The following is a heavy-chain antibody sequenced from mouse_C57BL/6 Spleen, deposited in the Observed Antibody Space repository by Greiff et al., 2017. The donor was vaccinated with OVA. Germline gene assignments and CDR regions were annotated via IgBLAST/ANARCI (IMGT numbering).Heavy chain of an antibody. D-gene: IGHD2-4*01. J-gene: IGHJ2*01. CDR2: ISSGGSYT. V-gene: IGHV5-6*01. Sequence: DVQLVESGGDLVKPGGSLKLSCAASGFTFSSYGMSWVRQTPDKRLEWVATISSGGSYTYYPDSVKGRFTISRDNAKNTLYLQMSSLKSEDTAMYYCARLDLDYWGQGTTLTVSS. CDR1: GFTFSSYG. CDR3: ARLDLDY.